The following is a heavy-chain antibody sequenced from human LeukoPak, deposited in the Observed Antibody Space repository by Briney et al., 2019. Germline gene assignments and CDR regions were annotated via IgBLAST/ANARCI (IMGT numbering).Heavy chain of an antibody. CDR2: ISGSGGST. J-gene: IGHJ4*02. CDR3: ANLGGSGYDPVDY. CDR1: GFTFSSYA. Sequence: GGSLRLSCAASGFTFSSYAMSWVRQAPGKGLEWVSAISGSGGSTYYADCVKGRFTISRDNSKNTLYLQMNSLRAEDTAVYYCANLGGSGYDPVDYWGQGTLVTVSS. D-gene: IGHD5-12*01. V-gene: IGHV3-23*01.